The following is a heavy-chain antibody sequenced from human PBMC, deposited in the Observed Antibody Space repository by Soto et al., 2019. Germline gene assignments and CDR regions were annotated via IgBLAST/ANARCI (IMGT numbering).Heavy chain of an antibody. CDR1: GGSISSNY. CDR3: AREVMGFRVRHSRSSGGYYGMDV. V-gene: IGHV4-4*07. Sequence: SETLSLTCTVAGGSISSNYWSWIRQPAGKGLAWIGRIYTSGSTNYNPSLKSRVTMSVDTSKNQFSLKLSSVTAPDPAVYYCAREVMGFRVRHSRSSGGYYGMDVCGQGTRVTVCS. CDR2: IYTSGST. J-gene: IGHJ6*02. D-gene: IGHD6-6*01.